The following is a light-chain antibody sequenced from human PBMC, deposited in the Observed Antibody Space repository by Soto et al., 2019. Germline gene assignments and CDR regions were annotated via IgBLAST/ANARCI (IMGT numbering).Light chain of an antibody. Sequence: DVVMTQSPLSLPVTLGQPASISCRSSQSPLYSDGNTYLNWFHQRPGQSPRRLIYKVSHRDSGAXDXXSGSGSCTDFTLQINRVEAEDVGVYYCMQGTYWPHTFGQGTKLEIK. CDR2: KVS. CDR3: MQGTYWPHT. J-gene: IGKJ2*01. CDR1: QSPLYSDGNTY. V-gene: IGKV2-30*01.